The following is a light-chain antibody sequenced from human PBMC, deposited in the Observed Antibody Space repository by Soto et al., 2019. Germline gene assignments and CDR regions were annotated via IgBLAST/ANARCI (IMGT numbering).Light chain of an antibody. CDR1: SSDVGGYNY. J-gene: IGLJ1*01. V-gene: IGLV2-14*01. CDR3: NSYTTSSTFV. CDR2: GVF. Sequence: QSALTQPASVSGSPGQSITISCTGTSSDVGGYNYVSWYQQRPGTAPKLVIYGVFNRPSGISNRFSGSRSGNTASLTISGLQAEDEAEYYCNSYTTSSTFVFGTGTKVTVL.